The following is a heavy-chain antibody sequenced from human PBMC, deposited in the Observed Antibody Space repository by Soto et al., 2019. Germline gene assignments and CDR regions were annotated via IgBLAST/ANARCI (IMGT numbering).Heavy chain of an antibody. V-gene: IGHV1-69*13. Sequence: GASVKVSCKASGGTFSSYAISWVPQAPGQGLEWMGGLIPIFGTANYAQKFQGRVTITAEESTSTAYMELSSLRSEDTAVYYCARAVYYYDSSGYRDAFDIWGQGTMVTVSS. CDR2: LIPIFGTA. CDR3: ARAVYYYDSSGYRDAFDI. J-gene: IGHJ3*02. CDR1: GGTFSSYA. D-gene: IGHD3-22*01.